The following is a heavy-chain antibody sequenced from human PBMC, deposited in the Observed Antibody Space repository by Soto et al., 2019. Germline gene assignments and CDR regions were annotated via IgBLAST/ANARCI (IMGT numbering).Heavy chain of an antibody. CDR3: AREVNWGSAGNWFDP. CDR1: GYTFTSYG. J-gene: IGHJ5*02. CDR2: ISAYNGNT. Sequence: ASVKVSCKASGYTFTSYGISWVRQAPGQGLEWMGWISAYNGNTNYAQKLQGRVTMTTDTSTSTAYMELRSLRSDDTAVYYCAREVNWGSAGNWFDPWGQGTLVTVSS. D-gene: IGHD7-27*01. V-gene: IGHV1-18*01.